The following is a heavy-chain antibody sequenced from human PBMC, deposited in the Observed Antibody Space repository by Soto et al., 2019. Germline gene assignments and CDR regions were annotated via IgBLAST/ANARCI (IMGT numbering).Heavy chain of an antibody. V-gene: IGHV3-23*01. CDR2: ISCSGGST. Sequence: EVQLLDSGGGVVQPGGSLRLSCAASGFTFSSYAMNWVRQAPGKGLEWVSVISCSGGSTYYADSVKGRFTISRDNSKNTMYLQMNTVRDEDTAVYYCARRGYGTDFDYWGQGTLVTVSS. CDR1: GFTFSSYA. D-gene: IGHD2-8*01. CDR3: ARRGYGTDFDY. J-gene: IGHJ4*02.